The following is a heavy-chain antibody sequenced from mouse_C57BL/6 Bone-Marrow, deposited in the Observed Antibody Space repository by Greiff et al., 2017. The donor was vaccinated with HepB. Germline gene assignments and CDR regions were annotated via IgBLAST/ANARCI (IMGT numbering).Heavy chain of an antibody. J-gene: IGHJ4*01. CDR1: GYSITSDY. CDR2: ISYSGST. D-gene: IGHD2-3*01. Sequence: EVMLVESGPGLAKPSQPLSLTCSVTGYSITSDYWNWIRNFPGNKLEYMGYISYSGSTYYNPSLKSRISITRDTSKNQYYLQLNSVTTEDTATYYCARFDGSHYYALDYWGQGTPVTVSP. V-gene: IGHV3-8*01. CDR3: ARFDGSHYYALDY.